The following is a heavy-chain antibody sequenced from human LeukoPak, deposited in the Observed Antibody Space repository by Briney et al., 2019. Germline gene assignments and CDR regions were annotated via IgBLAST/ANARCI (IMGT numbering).Heavy chain of an antibody. J-gene: IGHJ4*02. CDR2: IYYSGST. CDR1: GGSISSYY. V-gene: IGHV4-59*01. Sequence: PSETLSLTCTVSGGSISSYYWSWIRQPPGEGLGWSGYIYYSGSTTYNPSLTSRVTISVDTSKNQFSLKLSSVTAADTAVYYCARVQAYGGKGYFHYWGQGTLVTVSS. D-gene: IGHD4-23*01. CDR3: ARVQAYGGKGYFHY.